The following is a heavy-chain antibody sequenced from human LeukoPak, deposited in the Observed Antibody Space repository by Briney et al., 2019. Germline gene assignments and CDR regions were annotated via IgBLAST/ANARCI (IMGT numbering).Heavy chain of an antibody. J-gene: IGHJ4*02. CDR2: IIPIFGTA. CDR1: GGTFSSYA. Sequence: ASVKVSYKASGGTFSSYAISWVRQAPGQGLEWMGGIIPIFGTANYAQKFQGRVTITADKSTSTAYMELSSLRSEDTAVYYCASGLSGSYSDFDYWGQGTLVTVSS. CDR3: ASGLSGSYSDFDY. D-gene: IGHD3-10*01. V-gene: IGHV1-69*06.